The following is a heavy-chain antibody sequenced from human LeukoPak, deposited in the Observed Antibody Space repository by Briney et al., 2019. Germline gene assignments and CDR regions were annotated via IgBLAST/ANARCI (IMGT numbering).Heavy chain of an antibody. CDR3: ARGGYHGFFDY. CDR2: ISGGSDYI. CDR1: GFTFSAYS. Sequence: GGSLRLSCSASGFTFSAYSMNWVRQAPGKGLEWVSCISGGSDYIYYADSVKGRFTISRDNAKNSLYLQMHSLRDEDTAVYYCARGGYHGFFDYWGQGTLVTVSS. J-gene: IGHJ4*02. V-gene: IGHV3-21*01. D-gene: IGHD5-12*01.